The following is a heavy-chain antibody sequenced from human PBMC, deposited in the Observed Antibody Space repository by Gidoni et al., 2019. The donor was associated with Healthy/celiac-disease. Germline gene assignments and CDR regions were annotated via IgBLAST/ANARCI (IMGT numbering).Heavy chain of an antibody. D-gene: IGHD2-21*01. CDR2: ISSSSSYI. Sequence: EVQLVESGGGLVKPGGSLRLSCAASGFTFSSYSMNWVRQAPGKGLEWVSSISSSSSYIYYADSVKGRFTISRDNAKNSLYLQMNSLRAEDTAVYYCARARRRDGYSPNNYYGMDVWGQGTTVTVSS. CDR1: GFTFSSYS. V-gene: IGHV3-21*01. J-gene: IGHJ6*02. CDR3: ARARRRDGYSPNNYYGMDV.